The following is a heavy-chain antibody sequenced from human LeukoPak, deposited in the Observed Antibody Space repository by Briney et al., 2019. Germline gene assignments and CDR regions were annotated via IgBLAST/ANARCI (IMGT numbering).Heavy chain of an antibody. J-gene: IGHJ6*03. CDR2: ISAYNGYT. CDR1: GYTFSNYG. V-gene: IGHV1-18*01. D-gene: IGHD3-22*01. CDR3: ARERYYDSTRRAYYYYYIDV. Sequence: ASEKVSCKASGYTFSNYGITWVRRAPGQGLEWMGWISAYNGYTSYAQKLQGRVIMTTDTSTSIAYMELRSLSSDDTAVFYCARERYYDSTRRAYYYYYIDVWGKGTTVTVSS.